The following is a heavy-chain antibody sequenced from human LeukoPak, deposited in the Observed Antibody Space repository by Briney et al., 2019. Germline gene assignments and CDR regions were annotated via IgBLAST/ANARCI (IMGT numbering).Heavy chain of an antibody. CDR2: ISGRSGYI. V-gene: IGHV3-21*01. Sequence: GGSLRLSCAASGFTFSDYSMIWVRQAPGKGLEWVSSISGRSGYIYYADSVKGRFTISRDNAKNSLYLQMNSLRAEDTAAYYCARRLLDYYGMDVWGQGTTVTVSS. CDR3: ARRLLDYYGMDV. CDR1: GFTFSDYS. J-gene: IGHJ6*02.